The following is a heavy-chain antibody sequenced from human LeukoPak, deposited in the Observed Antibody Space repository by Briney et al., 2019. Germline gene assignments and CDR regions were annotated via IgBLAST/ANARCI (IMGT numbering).Heavy chain of an antibody. CDR3: ARVVVPAAKGLGYYYYYYMDV. D-gene: IGHD2-2*01. Sequence: GASVKVSCKASGGTFSSYAISWVRQAPGQGLEWMGGVIPIFGTANYAQKFQGRVTITTDESTSTAYMELSSLRSEDTAVYYCARVVVPAAKGLGYYYYYYMDVWGKGTTVTVSS. V-gene: IGHV1-69*05. CDR2: VIPIFGTA. J-gene: IGHJ6*03. CDR1: GGTFSSYA.